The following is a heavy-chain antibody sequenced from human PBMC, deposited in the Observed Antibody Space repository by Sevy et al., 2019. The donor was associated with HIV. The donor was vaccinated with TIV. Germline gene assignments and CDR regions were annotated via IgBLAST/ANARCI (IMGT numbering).Heavy chain of an antibody. J-gene: IGHJ3*02. CDR2: IYGSRGVT. D-gene: IGHD3-22*01. V-gene: IGHV3-23*01. Sequence: GESLKISCAASGFTFSSYALNWVRQAPGKGLEWVSTIYGSRGVTYYADYVKGRFTISRDNSKNTLYLQMNSLRTEDMAVYFCAGGRYDSSGSFDAFDIWGQGTMVTVSS. CDR3: AGGRYDSSGSFDAFDI. CDR1: GFTFSSYA.